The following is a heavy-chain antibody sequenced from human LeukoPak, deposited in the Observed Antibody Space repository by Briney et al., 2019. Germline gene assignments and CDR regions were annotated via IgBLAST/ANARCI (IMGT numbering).Heavy chain of an antibody. D-gene: IGHD2-2*01. Sequence: GGSLRLSCTASGFAFDEHGMSWVRQVPGKGLESVSGINWSGGSTGYADPLRGRFTISRDNAKNSLYLQMDSLGAEDTALYYCARAPITSPFYFDYWGQGTLVTDSS. CDR1: GFAFDEHG. CDR3: ARAPITSPFYFDY. CDR2: INWSGGST. V-gene: IGHV3-20*04. J-gene: IGHJ4*02.